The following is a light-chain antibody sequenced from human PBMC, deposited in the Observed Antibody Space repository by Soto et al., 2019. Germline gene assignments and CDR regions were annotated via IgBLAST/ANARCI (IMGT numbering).Light chain of an antibody. V-gene: IGLV2-14*01. CDR3: SSYTSDSTYV. CDR2: EVS. Sequence: QSALTQPASVSGSPEQSITISCTGTSSDVGGYNYVSWYQQHPGKAPKLIIYEVSNRPSEISNRFSGSKSGNTASLTISGLQAEDEADYYCSSYTSDSTYVFGTGTKVTVL. J-gene: IGLJ1*01. CDR1: SSDVGGYNY.